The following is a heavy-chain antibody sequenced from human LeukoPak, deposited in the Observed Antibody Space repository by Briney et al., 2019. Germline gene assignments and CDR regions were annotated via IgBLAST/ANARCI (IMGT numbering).Heavy chain of an antibody. V-gene: IGHV3-64*01. J-gene: IGHJ2*01. CDR3: ARDYADSGTVTTRYFDL. CDR2: ISSNGGST. CDR1: GFTFSSYA. D-gene: IGHD4-17*01. Sequence: GGSLRLSCAASGFTFSSYAMHWVRQAPGKGLEYVSAISSNGGSTYYANSVKGRFTISRGNSKNTLYLQMGSLRAEDMAVYYCARDYADSGTVTTRYFDLWGRGTLVTVSS.